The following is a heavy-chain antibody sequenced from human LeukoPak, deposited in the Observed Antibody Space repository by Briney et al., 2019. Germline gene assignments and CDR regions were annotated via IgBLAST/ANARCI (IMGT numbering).Heavy chain of an antibody. D-gene: IGHD4-11*01. CDR1: KFTFSDSY. J-gene: IGHJ1*01. CDR3: ARDNNLQW. V-gene: IGHV3-11*04. Sequence: GGSLRLSCAASKFTFSDSYMGWMRQAPGKGLEWVSYISSSGTTMYYADSVKGRFTISRGNAKNSLYLQMNSLRAEDTALYYCARDNNLQWWGQGTLVTVSS. CDR2: ISSSGTTM.